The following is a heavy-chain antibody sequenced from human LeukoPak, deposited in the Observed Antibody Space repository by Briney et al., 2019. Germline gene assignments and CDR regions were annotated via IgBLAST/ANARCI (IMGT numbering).Heavy chain of an antibody. V-gene: IGHV3-7*01. CDR1: GFTFSNAW. CDR3: ARLGRSRSAFDI. J-gene: IGHJ3*02. Sequence: GGSLRLSCAASGFTFSNAWMSWVRQAPGKGLEWVANIKQDGSEKYYVDSVKGRFTISRDNAKNSLYLQMNSLRAEDTAVYYCARLGRSRSAFDIWGQGTMVTVSS. D-gene: IGHD3-16*01. CDR2: IKQDGSEK.